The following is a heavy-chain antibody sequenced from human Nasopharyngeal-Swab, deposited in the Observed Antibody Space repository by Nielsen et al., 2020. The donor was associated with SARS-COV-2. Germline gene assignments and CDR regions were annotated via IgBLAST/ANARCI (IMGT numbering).Heavy chain of an antibody. CDR2: IYSGGST. CDR3: AREGGDSSSWYRNWYFDL. CDR1: GFTFSSYA. Sequence: SCAASGFTFSSYAMSWVRQAPGKGLEWVSVIYSGGSTYYADSVKGRFTISRANSKNTLYLQMNSLRAEDTAVYYCAREGGDSSSWYRNWYFDLWGRGTLVTVSS. D-gene: IGHD6-13*01. V-gene: IGHV3-53*01. J-gene: IGHJ2*01.